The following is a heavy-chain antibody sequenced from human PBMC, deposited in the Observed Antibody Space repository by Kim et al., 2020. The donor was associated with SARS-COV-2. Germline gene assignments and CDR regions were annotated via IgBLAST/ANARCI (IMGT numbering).Heavy chain of an antibody. J-gene: IGHJ5*02. CDR3: ARLRYSTSHNWFDP. Sequence: PSFQGQVTIADDKSISTAYLQWSSLKASDTAMYYCARLRYSTSHNWFDPWGQGTLVTVSS. D-gene: IGHD6-13*01. V-gene: IGHV5-51*01.